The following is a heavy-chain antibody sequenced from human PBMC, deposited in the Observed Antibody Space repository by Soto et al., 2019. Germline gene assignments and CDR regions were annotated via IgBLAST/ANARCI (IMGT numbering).Heavy chain of an antibody. Sequence: QVQLVESGGGVVQPGRSLRLSCAASGFTFRTYSMHWVRQVPGKGLEWVAVISYDGSNKYYADSVKGRFTISRDNSNNKLHLQMNSLRAEDTAVYYGAGGYYYDSSGLYSLVLNFDHWGQGTLVTVSS. CDR3: AGGYYYDSSGLYSLVLNFDH. V-gene: IGHV3-30-3*01. CDR1: GFTFRTYS. CDR2: ISYDGSNK. J-gene: IGHJ4*02. D-gene: IGHD3-22*01.